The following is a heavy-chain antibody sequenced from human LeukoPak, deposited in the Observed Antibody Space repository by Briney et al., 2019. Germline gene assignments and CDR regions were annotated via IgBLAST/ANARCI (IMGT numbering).Heavy chain of an antibody. CDR2: IKYDGTVK. D-gene: IGHD6-13*01. V-gene: IGHV3-7*01. Sequence: GGSLRLSCTASGFNFRTSWMSWVRQSPGKGLEFLANIKYDGTVKDYVGSVKGRFTISRDNPKNSLYLQMDSLRAEDTAVNYCARDPDSSSLDYWGQGALVTVSS. J-gene: IGHJ4*02. CDR1: GFNFRTSW. CDR3: ARDPDSSSLDY.